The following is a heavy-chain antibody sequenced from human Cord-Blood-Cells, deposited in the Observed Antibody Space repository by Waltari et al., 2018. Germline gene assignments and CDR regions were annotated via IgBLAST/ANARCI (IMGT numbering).Heavy chain of an antibody. Sequence: EVQLVESGGGLVKPGGSLRLSCAASGFTFSGYSMNWVRQAPGKGLEWVASSSRSSSYIYDAGSVKGRFTISRDNAKNSLYLQMNSLRAEDTAVYYCASVPATDYYYGMDVWGQGTTVTVSS. J-gene: IGHJ6*02. CDR3: ASVPATDYYYGMDV. CDR1: GFTFSGYS. D-gene: IGHD1-26*01. V-gene: IGHV3-21*01. CDR2: SSRSSSYI.